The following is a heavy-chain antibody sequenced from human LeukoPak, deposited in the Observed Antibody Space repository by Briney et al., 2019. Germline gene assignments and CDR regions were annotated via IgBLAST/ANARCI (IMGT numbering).Heavy chain of an antibody. J-gene: IGHJ4*02. CDR3: ARDHSSSPFDY. D-gene: IGHD6-6*01. Sequence: ASVKVSCKASGYTFTSYAISWVRQAPGQGLEWMGRIIPILGIANYAQKFQGRVTITADKSTSTAYMELSSLRSEDTAVYYCARDHSSSPFDYWGQGTLVTVSS. V-gene: IGHV1-69*04. CDR1: GYTFTSYA. CDR2: IIPILGIA.